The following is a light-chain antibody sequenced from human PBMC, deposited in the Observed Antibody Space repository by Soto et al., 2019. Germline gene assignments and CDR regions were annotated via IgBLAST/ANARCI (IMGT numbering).Light chain of an antibody. CDR2: EVS. J-gene: IGLJ3*02. CDR1: RDDVGGYNY. V-gene: IGLV2-14*01. Sequence: QSVLTQPASVSGSPGQSITISCTGTRDDVGGYNYVSWYQQYPGKAPKLMIYEVSYRPSGVSNRFSGSRSGHTASLSISGLQAEDAADYYCSAYTNICTRVFGGGTKVTVL. CDR3: SAYTNICTRV.